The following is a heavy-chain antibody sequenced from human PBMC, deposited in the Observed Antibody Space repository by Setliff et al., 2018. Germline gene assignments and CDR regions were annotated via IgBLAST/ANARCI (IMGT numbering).Heavy chain of an antibody. D-gene: IGHD3-10*01. CDR3: ARVYYGYYYYYMDV. J-gene: IGHJ6*03. V-gene: IGHV4-34*01. CDR2: INHSGST. Sequence: KTSETLSLTCAVYGGSFGGYYWSWIRQPPGKGLEWVGEINHSGSTNYNPSLKSRVTISVDTSKNQFSLKLSSVTAADTAVYYCARVYYGYYYYYMDVWGKGTTVTVSS. CDR1: GGSFGGYY.